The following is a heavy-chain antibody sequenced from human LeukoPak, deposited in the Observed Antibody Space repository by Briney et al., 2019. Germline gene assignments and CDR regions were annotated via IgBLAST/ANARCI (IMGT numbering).Heavy chain of an antibody. J-gene: IGHJ4*02. V-gene: IGHV3-30*04. CDR1: GFLFSSYV. CDR2: ISHDGSNI. D-gene: IGHD5-24*01. CDR3: ARDRVGSATFDY. Sequence: GGSLRLSCAASGFLFSSYVMHWVRQAPGKGLEWVAVISHDGSNIYYADSMKGRFTISRDNTKTTLFLQMNSLTADDTALYYCARDRVGSATFDYWGQGALVIVSS.